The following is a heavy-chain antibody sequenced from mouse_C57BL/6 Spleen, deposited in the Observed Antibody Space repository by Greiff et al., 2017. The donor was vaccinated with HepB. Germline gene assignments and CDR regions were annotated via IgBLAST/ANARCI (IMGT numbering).Heavy chain of an antibody. CDR1: GFTFSSYA. CDR3: ARDPAIRAWFAY. Sequence: EVKLVESGGGLVKPGGSLKLSCAASGFTFSSYAMSWVRQTPEKRLEWVATISDGGSYTYYPDNVKGRFTISRDNAKNNLYLQMSHLKSEDTAMYYWARDPAIRAWFAYWGQGTLVTVSA. CDR2: ISDGGSYT. V-gene: IGHV5-4*01. J-gene: IGHJ3*01.